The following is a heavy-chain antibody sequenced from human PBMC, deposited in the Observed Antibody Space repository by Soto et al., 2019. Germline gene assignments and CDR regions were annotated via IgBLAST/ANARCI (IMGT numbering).Heavy chain of an antibody. D-gene: IGHD6-6*01. Sequence: ASVKVSCKASGYTFTSYAMHWVRQAPGQRLEWMGWINAGNGNTKYSQKFQGRVTITRDTSASTAYMELSSLRSDDTAVYYCARVRQLVGYFYYYMDVWGKGTTVTVSS. CDR1: GYTFTSYA. CDR2: INAGNGNT. CDR3: ARVRQLVGYFYYYMDV. V-gene: IGHV1-3*01. J-gene: IGHJ6*03.